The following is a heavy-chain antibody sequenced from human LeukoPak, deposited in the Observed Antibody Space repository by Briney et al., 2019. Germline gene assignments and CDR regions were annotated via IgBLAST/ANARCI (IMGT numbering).Heavy chain of an antibody. CDR2: IYYSGST. CDR3: ARRQTYGSGYNWFDP. V-gene: IGHV4-30-4*07. D-gene: IGHD3-10*01. CDR1: GGSISSGGYS. Sequence: PSETLSLTCAVSGGSISSGGYSWSWIRQPPGKGLEWIGYIYYSGSTYYNPSLKSRVTISVDTSKNQFSLKLSSVTAADTAVYYCARRQTYGSGYNWFDPWGQGTLVTVSS. J-gene: IGHJ5*02.